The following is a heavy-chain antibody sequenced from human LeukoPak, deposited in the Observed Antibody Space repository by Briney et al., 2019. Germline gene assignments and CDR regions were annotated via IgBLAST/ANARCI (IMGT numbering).Heavy chain of an antibody. CDR2: ISNRGDTI. CDR3: ARSEHSSSSFDY. D-gene: IGHD6-6*01. J-gene: IGHJ4*02. CDR1: GFTFSSYE. V-gene: IGHV3-48*03. Sequence: PGGSLRLSCAASGFTFSSYEMNWVRQAPGKGLEWVSYISNRGDTIFYADSVKGRFIISRDNAKNSLYLQMNSLRAEDTAVYYCARSEHSSSSFDYWGQGTLVTVSS.